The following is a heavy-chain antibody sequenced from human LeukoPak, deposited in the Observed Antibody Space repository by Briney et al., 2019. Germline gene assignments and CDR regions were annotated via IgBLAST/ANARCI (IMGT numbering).Heavy chain of an antibody. CDR3: ARAMSGAGSYYMAWFDP. CDR2: ISAYNGNT. Sequence: ASVKVSCKASGYTFTSYGISWVRQAPGQGLEWMGWISAYNGNTNYAQKLQGRVTMTTDTSTSTAYMELRSLRSDDTAVYYCARAMSGAGSYYMAWFDPWGQGTLVTVSS. D-gene: IGHD3-10*01. J-gene: IGHJ5*02. V-gene: IGHV1-18*01. CDR1: GYTFTSYG.